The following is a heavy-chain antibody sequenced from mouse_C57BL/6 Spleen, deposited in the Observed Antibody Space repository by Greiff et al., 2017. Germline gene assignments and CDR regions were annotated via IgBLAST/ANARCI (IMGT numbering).Heavy chain of an antibody. CDR2: IHPSASDT. V-gene: IGHV1-74*01. Sequence: QVQLQQSVAELVRPGASVKVSCKASGYTFTSSWMHWVKQRPGQGLEWIGRIHPSASDTNYNQKFKGKATLTVDKSSSTAYMQLSSLTSEDAAVDDCAMGGSFDYWGQGTTLTVSS. J-gene: IGHJ2*01. CDR1: GYTFTSSW. D-gene: IGHD1-1*02. CDR3: AMGGSFDY.